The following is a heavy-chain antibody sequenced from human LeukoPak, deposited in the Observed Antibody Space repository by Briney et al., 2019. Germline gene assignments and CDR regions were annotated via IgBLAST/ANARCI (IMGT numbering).Heavy chain of an antibody. CDR3: ARHCSSTSCYMPDYYGMHV. J-gene: IGHJ6*02. CDR2: IYYSGST. D-gene: IGHD2-2*02. V-gene: IGHV4-59*08. CDR1: GGSISSYY. Sequence: SETLSLTCTVSGGSISSYYWSWIRQPPGNGLEWIGYIYYSGSTNYNPSLKRRVTISVDSSKNQFSLKLSSVTATDTAVYYCARHCSSTSCYMPDYYGMHVWGQGTTVTVSS.